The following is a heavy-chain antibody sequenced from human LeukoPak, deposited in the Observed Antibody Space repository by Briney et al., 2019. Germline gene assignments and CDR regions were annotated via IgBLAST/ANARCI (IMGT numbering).Heavy chain of an antibody. D-gene: IGHD4-17*01. Sequence: SGTLSLTCAVSGGSISSSNWWSWVRQPPGKGLEWIGEIYHSGSTNYNPSLKSRVTISVDTSKNQFSLKLSSVTAADTAVYYCARDRGDYVTLYYYYGMDVWGQGTTVTVSS. CDR1: GGSISSSNW. J-gene: IGHJ6*02. CDR2: IYHSGST. V-gene: IGHV4-4*02. CDR3: ARDRGDYVTLYYYYGMDV.